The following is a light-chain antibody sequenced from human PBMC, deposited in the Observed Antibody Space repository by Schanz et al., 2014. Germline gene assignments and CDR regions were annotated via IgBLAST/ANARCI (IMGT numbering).Light chain of an antibody. V-gene: IGLV2-8*01. Sequence: QSALTQPRSVSGSPGQSVTISCAGTSSDVGGHNYVSWYQQHPGKAPKLIISDVTRRPSGVPDRFSGSKSGNTASLTVSGLQAEDEADYYCSSFGGSNNPPWVFGGGTKLTVL. CDR3: SSFGGSNNPPWV. J-gene: IGLJ3*02. CDR2: DVT. CDR1: SSDVGGHNY.